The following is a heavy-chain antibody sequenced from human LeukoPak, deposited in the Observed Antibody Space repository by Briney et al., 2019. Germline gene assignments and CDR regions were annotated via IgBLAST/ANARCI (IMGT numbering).Heavy chain of an antibody. CDR3: ATGYDFWSGYPY. CDR1: GYTFTSYY. V-gene: IGHV1-46*01. CDR2: INPSGGST. J-gene: IGHJ4*02. Sequence: ASVKVSCKASGYTFTSYYMHWVRQALGQGLEWMGIINPSGGSTSYAQKFQGRVTMTEDTSTDTAYMELSSLRSEDTAVYYCATGYDFWSGYPYWGQGTLVTVSS. D-gene: IGHD3-3*01.